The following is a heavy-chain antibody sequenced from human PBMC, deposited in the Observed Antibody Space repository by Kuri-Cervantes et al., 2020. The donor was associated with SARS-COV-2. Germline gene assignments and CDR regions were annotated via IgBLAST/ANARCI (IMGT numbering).Heavy chain of an antibody. CDR2: ITSSSSI. V-gene: IGHV3-69-1*01. D-gene: IGHD3-22*01. J-gene: IGHJ4*02. CDR1: GFTVSSNY. CDR3: AREGYYGGSGFYDY. Sequence: LSLTCAASGFTVSSNYMSWVRQAPGKGLEWISYITSSSSIYYAVSVKGRFTISRDNAKNSLNLQMNSLRAEDTAMYYCAREGYYGGSGFYDYWGQGTLVTVSS.